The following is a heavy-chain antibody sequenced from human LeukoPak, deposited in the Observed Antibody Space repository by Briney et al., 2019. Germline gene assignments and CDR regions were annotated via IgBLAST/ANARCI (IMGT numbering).Heavy chain of an antibody. CDR2: IKEDGSAQ. D-gene: IGHD3-9*01. J-gene: IGHJ4*02. CDR1: GFTYSRDW. CDR3: AKDGDGYHN. V-gene: IGHV3-7*01. Sequence: PGGSLRLSCVASGFTYSRDWMSWVRQAPAKGLEWVANIKEDGSAQYYADSVKGRFTISRDNTKNSLYLQMNSLTAEDTAMYYCAKDGDGYHNWGQGALVTVSS.